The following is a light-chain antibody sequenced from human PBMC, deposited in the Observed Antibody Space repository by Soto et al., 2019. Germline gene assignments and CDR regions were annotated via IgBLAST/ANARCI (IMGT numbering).Light chain of an antibody. CDR1: QSVRDN. CDR3: QQHNDWPPST. V-gene: IGKV3-15*01. CDR2: GAS. Sequence: ETLLTQSPATLSVSPGERATLSCRASQSVRDNLAWYQQKPGQAPRLLIYGASTRAPGIPDRISGSGFGTEFSLTISSLHYEDFAVYYCQQHNDWPPSTFGQGTKLEIK. J-gene: IGKJ2*01.